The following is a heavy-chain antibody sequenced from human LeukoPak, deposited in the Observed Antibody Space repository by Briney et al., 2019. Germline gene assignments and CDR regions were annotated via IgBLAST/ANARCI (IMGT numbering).Heavy chain of an antibody. CDR3: AKDRQQWLAVLDY. D-gene: IGHD6-19*01. CDR1: GFTFDDYA. V-gene: IGHV3-9*01. Sequence: GGSLRLSCAASGFTFDDYAMHWVRQAPGKGLEWVSGISWNSGSIGYADSVKGRFTISRDNAKNSLYLQMNSLRAEDTAVYYCAKDRQQWLAVLDYWGQGTLVTVSS. CDR2: ISWNSGSI. J-gene: IGHJ4*02.